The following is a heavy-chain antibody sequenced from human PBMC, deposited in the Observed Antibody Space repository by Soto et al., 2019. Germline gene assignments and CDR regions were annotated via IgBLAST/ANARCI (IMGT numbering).Heavy chain of an antibody. J-gene: IGHJ5*02. CDR1: GGPINGHF. CDR2: IYYSGST. V-gene: IGHV4-59*11. CDR3: TRGPDGRFDP. Sequence: SETLSLTCAVSGGPINGHFWSWIRQSPGKGLEWIGHIYYSGSTKSNPSLKNRVTMSVDVSKKQFSLKLSSVTAADTAMYYCTRGPDGRFDPWGQGTLVTVSS.